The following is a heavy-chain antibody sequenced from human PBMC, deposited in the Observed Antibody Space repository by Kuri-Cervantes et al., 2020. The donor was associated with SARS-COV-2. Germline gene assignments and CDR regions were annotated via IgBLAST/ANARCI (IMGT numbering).Heavy chain of an antibody. V-gene: IGHV3-30*19. CDR3: AREAMVAGVVDY. CDR2: ISYDGSNK. CDR1: GFTFSSYG. Sequence: GGSLRLSCAASGFTFSSYGMHWVRQAPGKGLEWVAFISYDGSNKYYADSVKGRFTISRDNSKNTLYLQMNSLRAEDTAVYYCAREAMVAGVVDYWGQGTLVTVSS. D-gene: IGHD5-18*01. J-gene: IGHJ4*02.